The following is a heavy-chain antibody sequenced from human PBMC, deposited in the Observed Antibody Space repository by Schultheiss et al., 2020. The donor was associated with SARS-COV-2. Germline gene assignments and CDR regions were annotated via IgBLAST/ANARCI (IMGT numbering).Heavy chain of an antibody. J-gene: IGHJ5*02. CDR3: ARDWVYYDFWSGYETNWFDP. D-gene: IGHD3-3*01. CDR2: ISSSGSTI. Sequence: GGSLRLSCAASGFTFSSYGMHWVRQAPGKGLEWVSYISSSGSTIYYADSVKGRFTISRDNAKNSLYLQMNSLRAEDTAVYYCARDWVYYDFWSGYETNWFDPWGQGTLVTVSS. V-gene: IGHV3-48*04. CDR1: GFTFSSYG.